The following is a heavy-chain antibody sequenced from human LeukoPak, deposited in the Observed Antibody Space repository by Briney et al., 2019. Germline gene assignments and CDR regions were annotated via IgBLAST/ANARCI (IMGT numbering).Heavy chain of an antibody. CDR3: AKDSWDCSGNGCPQFYYYMDV. V-gene: IGHV3-30*02. Sequence: PGGSLRLSCAASGFSFTKTGMHWVRQAPGKGLERVAFIRYDGSNKYYADSVKGRLSISRDNFKNTVSLQMNSLRAEDTAVYYCAKDSWDCSGNGCPQFYYYMDVWGKGTTVTVSS. CDR2: IRYDGSNK. D-gene: IGHD2-15*01. J-gene: IGHJ6*03. CDR1: GFSFTKTG.